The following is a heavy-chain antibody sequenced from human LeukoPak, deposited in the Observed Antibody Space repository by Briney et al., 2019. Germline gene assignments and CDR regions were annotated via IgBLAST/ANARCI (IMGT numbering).Heavy chain of an antibody. D-gene: IGHD3-10*01. V-gene: IGHV1-2*02. CDR3: ARGSYGSGSYYIGPNWFDP. Sequence: ASVKLSCKASGYTFTGYYMHWARQAPGQGLEWMGWINPNSGGTYYAQKFQGRVTMTRNTSISTAYMELSRLRSDDTAVYYCARGSYGSGSYYIGPNWFDPWGQGTLVTVSS. CDR1: GYTFTGYY. J-gene: IGHJ5*02. CDR2: INPNSGGT.